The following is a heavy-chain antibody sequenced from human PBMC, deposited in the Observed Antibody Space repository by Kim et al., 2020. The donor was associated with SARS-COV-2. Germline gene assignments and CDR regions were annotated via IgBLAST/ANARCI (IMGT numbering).Heavy chain of an antibody. Sequence: TTDYAAPVKGRFTISRDDSKNTLYLQMNSLKTEDTAVYYCTTGGQWRVYYWGQGTLVTVSS. V-gene: IGHV3-15*01. D-gene: IGHD6-19*01. CDR2: TT. J-gene: IGHJ4*02. CDR3: TTGGQWRVYY.